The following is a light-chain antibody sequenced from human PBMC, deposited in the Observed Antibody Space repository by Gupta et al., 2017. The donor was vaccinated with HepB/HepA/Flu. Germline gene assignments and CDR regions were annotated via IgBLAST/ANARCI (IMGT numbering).Light chain of an antibody. Sequence: AIQMTQSPSSLYASVGDRVTITCRARQEIRNDLGWYQQIPGKAPKVLIYDASTVQSGGPSRFSGSGSGTHFTLTITSLQPEDFATYYCRQDDNSPRTFGQGTKVEIK. CDR3: RQDDNSPRT. J-gene: IGKJ1*01. CDR2: DAS. CDR1: QEIRND. V-gene: IGKV1-6*01.